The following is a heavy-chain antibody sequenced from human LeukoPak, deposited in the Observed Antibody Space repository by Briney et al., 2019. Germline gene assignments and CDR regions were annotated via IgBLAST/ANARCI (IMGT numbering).Heavy chain of an antibody. CDR3: AYTDMVRGAPPAFDI. CDR2: IYHSGST. Sequence: SETLSLTCAVSGYSISSGYYWGWIRQPPGKGLEWIGSIYHSGSTYYNPSLKSRVTISVDTSKSQFSLKLSSVTAADTAVYYCAYTDMVRGAPPAFDIWGQGTMVTVSS. J-gene: IGHJ3*02. D-gene: IGHD3-10*01. V-gene: IGHV4-38-2*01. CDR1: GYSISSGYY.